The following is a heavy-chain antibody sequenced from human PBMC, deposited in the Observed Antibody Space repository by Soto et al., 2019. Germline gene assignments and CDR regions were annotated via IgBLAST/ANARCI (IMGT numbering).Heavy chain of an antibody. CDR2: IIPIFGTA. CDR3: ARDGGRHSGGIDY. Sequence: QVQLVQSGPEVKKPGSSVKVSCKASGGTFSSYSINWVRQAPGQGLEWMVEIIPIFGTANYAQKFQGRVTITADDSTSTAYMELSSLRSEDTAVYYCARDGGRHSGGIDYWGQGTLVTVSS. D-gene: IGHD1-26*01. J-gene: IGHJ4*02. V-gene: IGHV1-69*01. CDR1: GGTFSSYS.